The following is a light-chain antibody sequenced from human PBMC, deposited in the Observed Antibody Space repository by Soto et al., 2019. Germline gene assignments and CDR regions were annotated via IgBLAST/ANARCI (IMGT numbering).Light chain of an antibody. V-gene: IGKV3-20*01. J-gene: IGKJ1*01. CDR2: ATS. CDR3: QQYGRSGT. CDR1: QSVSSN. Sequence: EIVRTQSPATLSVSPGERATLSCRASQSVSSNLAWYQQKPGQSPSLLIYATSSRATGIPDRFSGSGSGTDFTLTIRRLEPEDFAVDYCQQYGRSGTFGQGTKVDIK.